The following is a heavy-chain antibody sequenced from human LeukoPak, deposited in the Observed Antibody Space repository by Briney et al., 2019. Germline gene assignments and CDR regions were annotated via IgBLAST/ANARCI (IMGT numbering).Heavy chain of an antibody. J-gene: IGHJ4*02. CDR1: GYTHTELS. Sequence: ASVKVSCKVSGYTHTELSMHWVRQAPGKELEWMGGFDPEDGETIYAQKCQGRVTMTEDTSTDTAYMELSSLRSEDTAVYYCATGIGTAAGYYFDYWGQGTLVTVSS. CDR2: FDPEDGET. D-gene: IGHD6-13*01. V-gene: IGHV1-24*01. CDR3: ATGIGTAAGYYFDY.